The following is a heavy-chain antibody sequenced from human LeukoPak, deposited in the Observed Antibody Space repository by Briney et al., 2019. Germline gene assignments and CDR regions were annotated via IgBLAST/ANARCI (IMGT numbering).Heavy chain of an antibody. J-gene: IGHJ3*02. V-gene: IGHV4-59*01. CDR3: ASYYSGSYENAFDI. D-gene: IGHD1-26*01. CDR2: IYYSGST. Sequence: TSETLSLTCTVSGGSISSYYWSWIRQPPGKGLEWIGYIYYSGSTNYNPSLKSRVTISVDTSKNQFSLKLSSVTAADTAVYYCASYYSGSYENAFDIWGQGTMVTVFS. CDR1: GGSISSYY.